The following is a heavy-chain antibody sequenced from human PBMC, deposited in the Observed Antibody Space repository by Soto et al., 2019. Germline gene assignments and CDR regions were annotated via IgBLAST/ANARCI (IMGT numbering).Heavy chain of an antibody. Sequence: GGSLRLSCAASELTFTSYAMSWVRQAPGKGLEWVSVISANSRNKYYADSVKGRFTISRDNSKNTLYLQMNSLRAEDTAVYYCSRDRKDACDIWGQGTMVTVSS. J-gene: IGHJ3*02. CDR1: ELTFTSYA. D-gene: IGHD2-15*01. CDR2: ISANSRNK. CDR3: SRDRKDACDI. V-gene: IGHV3-23*01.